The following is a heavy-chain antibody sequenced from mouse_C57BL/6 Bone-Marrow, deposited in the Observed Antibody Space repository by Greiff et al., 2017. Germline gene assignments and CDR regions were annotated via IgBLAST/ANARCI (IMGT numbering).Heavy chain of an antibody. D-gene: IGHD3-2*02. Sequence: DVMLVESGGGLVQPGESLKLSCESNEYEFPSHDMSWVRKTPEKRLELVAAINSDGGSTYYPDTMERRFIISRDTTKKTLYLQMSSLRSEDTALYYCARLSQLRLQDFDYWGQGTTLTVSA. J-gene: IGHJ2*01. V-gene: IGHV5-2*01. CDR1: EYEFPSHD. CDR2: INSDGGST. CDR3: ARLSQLRLQDFDY.